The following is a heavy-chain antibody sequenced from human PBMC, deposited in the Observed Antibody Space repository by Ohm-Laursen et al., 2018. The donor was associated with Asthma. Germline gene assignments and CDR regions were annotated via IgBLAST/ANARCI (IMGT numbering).Heavy chain of an antibody. CDR1: GYTFTSYA. CDR3: AKVKYSSSFDY. CDR2: INTGNGIT. V-gene: IGHV1-3*04. Sequence: GASVKVSRKASGYTFTSYAIHWVRQAPGQRLEWMGWINTGNGITKYSQKFQGRVTITRDTSASTAYMELSSLRSEDTAMYYCAKVKYSSSFDYWGQGTLVSVSS. J-gene: IGHJ4*02. D-gene: IGHD6-13*01.